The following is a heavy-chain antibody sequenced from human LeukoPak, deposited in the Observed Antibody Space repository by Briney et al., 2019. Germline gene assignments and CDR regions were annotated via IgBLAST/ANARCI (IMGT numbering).Heavy chain of an antibody. D-gene: IGHD1-26*01. CDR2: ISDNGGNT. V-gene: IGHV3-23*01. CDR3: ANEYSKGDV. J-gene: IGHJ3*01. Sequence: GGSLRLSCAASGFTFPNYVMSWVRQAPGKGLEWVSSISDNGGNTYYVDSVKGRFTTSRDNSKNTLYLQMNSLGVEDAAVYYCANEYSKGDVWGQGTMVTVSS. CDR1: GFTFPNYV.